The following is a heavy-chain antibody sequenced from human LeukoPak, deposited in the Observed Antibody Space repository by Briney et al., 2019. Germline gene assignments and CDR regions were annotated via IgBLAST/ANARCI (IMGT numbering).Heavy chain of an antibody. CDR1: GGTFSSHA. CDR2: IIPIFGTA. J-gene: IGHJ3*02. CDR3: ARGAGDSSGWTHAFDI. V-gene: IGHV1-69*01. Sequence: SVKVSCKASGGTFSSHAISWVRQAPGQGLEWMGGIIPIFGTANYAQKFQGRVTITADESTSTAYMELSSLRSEDTAVYYCARGAGDSSGWTHAFDIWGQGTMVTVSS. D-gene: IGHD6-19*01.